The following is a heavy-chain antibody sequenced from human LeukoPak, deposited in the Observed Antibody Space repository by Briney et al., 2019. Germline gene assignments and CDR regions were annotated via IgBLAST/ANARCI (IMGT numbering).Heavy chain of an antibody. CDR1: GGTFSSYA. CDR3: ARGRAVAGGFDY. V-gene: IGHV1-69*06. Sequence: ASVKVSCKASGGTFSSYAISWVRQAPGQGLEWMGGIIPIFGTANYAQKFQGRVTITADKYTSTAYMELSSLRSEDTAVYYCARGRAVAGGFDYWGQGTLVTVSS. D-gene: IGHD6-19*01. CDR2: IIPIFGTA. J-gene: IGHJ4*02.